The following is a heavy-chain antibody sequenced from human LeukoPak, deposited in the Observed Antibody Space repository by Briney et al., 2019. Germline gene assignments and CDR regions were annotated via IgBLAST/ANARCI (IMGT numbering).Heavy chain of an antibody. CDR1: GFTFTSSA. CDR2: IVVGSVNT. Sequence: GASVKVSCKASGFTFTSSAVQWVRQARGQRLEWIGWIVVGSVNTNYAQKFQERVTITRDMSTSTAYMELSSLRSEDTAVYYCAAVPPYSSSSGIVDHWGQGTLVTVSS. D-gene: IGHD6-6*01. J-gene: IGHJ4*02. CDR3: AAVPPYSSSSGIVDH. V-gene: IGHV1-58*01.